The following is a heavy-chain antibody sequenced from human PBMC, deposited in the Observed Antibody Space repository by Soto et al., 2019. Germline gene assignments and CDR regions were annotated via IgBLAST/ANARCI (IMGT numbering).Heavy chain of an antibody. CDR3: TADLGPAYSSNNWLDP. CDR2: IKNNGGAT. J-gene: IGHJ5*02. Sequence: EVQLVESGGDLVKPGGSLRLSCAASGFTFTHAWLHWVRQAPGKGLEMVARIKNNGGATDYAPFVKGRFTISRDDSKDTVYLKMSSLRTDDTAIYYCTADLGPAYSSNNWLDPWGQGTLVTVS. CDR1: GFTFTHAW. D-gene: IGHD6-13*01. V-gene: IGHV3-15*07.